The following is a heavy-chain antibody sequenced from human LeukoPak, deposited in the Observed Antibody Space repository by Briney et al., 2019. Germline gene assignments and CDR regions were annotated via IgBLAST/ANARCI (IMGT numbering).Heavy chain of an antibody. J-gene: IGHJ4*02. CDR1: GFTFSSYS. CDR2: ISSSSSYN. D-gene: IGHD5-12*01. CDR3: ARDLPAGYDSPSDC. V-gene: IGHV3-21*01. Sequence: GGSLRLSCAASGFTFSSYSMNWLGQAPGKGREGVSSISSSSSYNYYADAVKGRFTISRNNAKDSLYLQMNSLRAEDTAVYYCARDLPAGYDSPSDCWGQGTLVTVSS.